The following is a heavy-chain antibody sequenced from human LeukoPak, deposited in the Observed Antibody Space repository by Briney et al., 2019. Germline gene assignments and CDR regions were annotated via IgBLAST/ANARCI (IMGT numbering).Heavy chain of an antibody. CDR1: GFTFSSYS. CDR2: VSSSSSYI. J-gene: IGHJ4*02. CDR3: ARDKTAAIFDH. V-gene: IGHV3-21*01. Sequence: PGGSLRLSCAASGFTFSSYSMNWVRQAPGKGLEWVSSVSSSSSYIYYADSVKGRFTISRDNAKNSLYLQMNSLRAEDTAVYYCARDKTAAIFDHWGQGTLVTVSS. D-gene: IGHD6-13*01.